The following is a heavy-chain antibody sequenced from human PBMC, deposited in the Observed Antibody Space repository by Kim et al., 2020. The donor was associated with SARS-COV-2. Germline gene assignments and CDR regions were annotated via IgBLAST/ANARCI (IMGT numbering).Heavy chain of an antibody. D-gene: IGHD2-2*03. Sequence: ASVKVSCKASGYTFTGYYMHWVRQAPGQGLEWMGWINPNSGGTNYAQKFQGRVTMTRDTSISTAYMELSRLRSDDTAVYYCARDGYCSSTSCAHWFDPWGQGTLVTVSS. CDR3: ARDGYCSSTSCAHWFDP. CDR1: GYTFTGYY. V-gene: IGHV1-2*02. CDR2: INPNSGGT. J-gene: IGHJ5*02.